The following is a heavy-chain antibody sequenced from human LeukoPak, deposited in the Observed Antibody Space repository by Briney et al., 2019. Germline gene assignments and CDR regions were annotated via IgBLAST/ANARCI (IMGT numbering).Heavy chain of an antibody. CDR2: ISYDGSNK. D-gene: IGHD3-10*01. CDR3: AKEHTESKVLLWFGESHYYGMDV. CDR1: GFTFSSYG. V-gene: IGHV3-30*18. Sequence: GRSLRLSCAASGFTFSSYGMHWVRQAPGKGLEGVAVISYDGSNKYYADSVKGRFPISRDNSKNTLYLQMNSLRAEDTAVYYCAKEHTESKVLLWFGESHYYGMDVWGQGTTVTVSS. J-gene: IGHJ6*02.